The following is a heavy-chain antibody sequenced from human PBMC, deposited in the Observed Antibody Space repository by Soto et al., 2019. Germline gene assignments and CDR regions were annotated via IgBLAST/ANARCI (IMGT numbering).Heavy chain of an antibody. CDR2: IIPIFGTA. CDR1: GGTFSNYA. D-gene: IGHD6-13*01. V-gene: IGHV1-69*13. CDR3: ARQQLVSKNWFDP. Sequence: SVKVSCKASGGTFSNYAISWVRQAPGQGLEWMGGIIPIFGTANYARKFQGRVTITADESTSTAYMELSSLRSEDTAVYYCARQQLVSKNWFDPWGQGTLVTVSS. J-gene: IGHJ5*02.